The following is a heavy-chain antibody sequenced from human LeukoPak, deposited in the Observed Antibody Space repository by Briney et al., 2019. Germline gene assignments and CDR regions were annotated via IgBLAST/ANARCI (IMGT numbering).Heavy chain of an antibody. V-gene: IGHV3-30*02. CDR2: IHTDQTIQ. D-gene: IGHD3-10*01. J-gene: IGHJ5*01. CDR1: GFTFSNYG. CDR3: GYYNSGSYSTPDS. Sequence: GGSLRLSCAASGFTFSNYGMSWVRQAPGKGLEWVAYIHTDQTIQYYADSVKGRFTISRDNSKNTLYLQMKTLRREDPAVYYCGYYNSGSYSTPDSWGQGTQVTVSS.